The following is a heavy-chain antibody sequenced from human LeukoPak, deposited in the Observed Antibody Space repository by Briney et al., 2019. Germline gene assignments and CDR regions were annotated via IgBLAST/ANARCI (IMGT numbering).Heavy chain of an antibody. CDR2: ISTTSDYM. Sequence: GGSLRLSCAASGFNFSAYDMDWVRLAPGRGLEWVSSISTTSDYMYYAGSVRGRFTISRDNAKNSLYLQMNSLKTEDTAVYYCARGDISGITVFGVVNPEYFLHWGQGTLVTVSS. V-gene: IGHV3-21*01. CDR3: ARGDISGITVFGVVNPEYFLH. CDR1: GFNFSAYD. D-gene: IGHD3-3*01. J-gene: IGHJ1*01.